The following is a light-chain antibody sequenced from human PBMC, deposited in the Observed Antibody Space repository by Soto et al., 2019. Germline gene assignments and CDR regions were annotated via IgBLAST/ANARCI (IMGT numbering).Light chain of an antibody. V-gene: IGKV3-15*01. CDR3: QQYNNWPLT. CDR2: GAS. J-gene: IGKJ4*01. CDR1: QSISTN. Sequence: SQTQAALSVSQVETATLSCRASQSISTNLAWYQQKPGQAPRLLIYGASTMATGVPARFSGSGSGTEFTLTISSLQSEDFAVYYCQQYNNWPLTFGGGTKVDI.